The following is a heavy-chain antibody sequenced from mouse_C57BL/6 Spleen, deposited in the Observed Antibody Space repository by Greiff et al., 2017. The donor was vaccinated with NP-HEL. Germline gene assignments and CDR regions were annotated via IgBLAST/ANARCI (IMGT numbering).Heavy chain of an antibody. CDR3: ASRLFAY. CDR1: GFTFSSYA. Sequence: DVQLVESGGGLVKPGGSLKLSCAASGFTFSSYAMSWVRQTPEKRLEWVATISDGGSYTYYPDNVKGRFTISRDNAKNNLYLQMSHLKSKDTAMYYCASRLFAYWGQGTLVTVSA. CDR2: ISDGGSYT. V-gene: IGHV5-4*03. J-gene: IGHJ3*01.